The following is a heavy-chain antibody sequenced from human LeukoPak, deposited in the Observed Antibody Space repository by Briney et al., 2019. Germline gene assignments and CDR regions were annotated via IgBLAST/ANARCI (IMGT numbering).Heavy chain of an antibody. Sequence: SETLSLTCTVSGGSISSYYWSWIRQPPGKGLEWIGYIYYSGSTNYNPSLKSRVTISVDTSKNQFSLKLSSVTAADTAVYYCASSSGWYYDYYYMDVWGKGTTVTISS. CDR3: ASSSGWYYDYYYMDV. CDR1: GGSISSYY. V-gene: IGHV4-59*01. D-gene: IGHD6-19*01. CDR2: IYYSGST. J-gene: IGHJ6*03.